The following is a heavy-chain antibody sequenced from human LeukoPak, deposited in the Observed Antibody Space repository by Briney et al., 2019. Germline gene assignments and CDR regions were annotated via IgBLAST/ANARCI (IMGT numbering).Heavy chain of an antibody. V-gene: IGHV3-9*01. J-gene: IGHJ4*02. CDR2: ISWNSGSI. Sequence: GGSLRLSCAASRFTFDDYAMHWVRQAPGKGLEWVSGISWNSGSIGYADSVKGRFTISRDNAKNSLYLQMNSLRAEDTALYYCAKDAQYSSGWYSDWGQGTLVTVSS. CDR3: AKDAQYSSGWYSD. D-gene: IGHD6-19*01. CDR1: RFTFDDYA.